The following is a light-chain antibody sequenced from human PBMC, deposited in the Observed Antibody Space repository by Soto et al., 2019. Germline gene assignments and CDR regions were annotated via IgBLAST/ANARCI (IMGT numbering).Light chain of an antibody. CDR2: DNN. CDR1: SSNIGNNY. CDR3: GTWDSSLSAVV. J-gene: IGLJ2*01. Sequence: QSVLTQPPSVSAAPGQKVTISCSGSSSNIGNNYVSWYQQLPGTAPKLLIYDNNKRPSGIPDRFSGSKSGTSATLRITGRQPGDEADYYCGTWDSSLSAVVFGGGTQLTVL. V-gene: IGLV1-51*01.